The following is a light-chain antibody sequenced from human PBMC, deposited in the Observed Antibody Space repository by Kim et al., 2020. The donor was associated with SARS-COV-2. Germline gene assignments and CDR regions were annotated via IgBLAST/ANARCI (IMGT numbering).Light chain of an antibody. CDR2: GAS. CDR1: QSIDNF. CDR3: QQVYRPPYT. V-gene: IGKV1-39*01. Sequence: DIQMTQSASYLSASVGDRVTVTCRASQSIDNFLNWYQRKPGKAPKLLLYGASSLQSGVPSRFSGSGSGTDFTLTITSLQPEDFATYFCQQVYRPPYTFGQGTKLEI. J-gene: IGKJ2*01.